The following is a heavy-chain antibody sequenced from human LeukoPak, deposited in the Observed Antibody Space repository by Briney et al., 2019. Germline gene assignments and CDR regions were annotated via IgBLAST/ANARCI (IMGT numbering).Heavy chain of an antibody. CDR2: MNPESGNT. J-gene: IGHJ6*03. Sequence: GASVKVSCKASGYSLTKHDINWVRQAPGKGLEWLGGMNPESGNTLYGQKFQGRVTLTRDTSIGTAYMELASLTSDDTAVYYCARGLRDSSWYSFGQDHYYYLDVWGKGTTV. CDR3: ARGLRDSSWYSFGQDHYYYLDV. CDR1: GYSLTKHD. V-gene: IGHV1-8*01. D-gene: IGHD6-13*01.